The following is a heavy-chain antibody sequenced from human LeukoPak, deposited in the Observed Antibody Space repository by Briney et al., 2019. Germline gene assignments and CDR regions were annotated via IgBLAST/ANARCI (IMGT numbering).Heavy chain of an antibody. D-gene: IGHD6-19*01. CDR2: INHSGST. V-gene: IGHV4-34*01. Sequence: SETLSLTCSVSGGSISSYYWSWIRPPPGKGLEWIGEINHSGSTNYNPSLKSRVTISVDTSKNQFSLKLSSVTAADTAVYYCARGRWYSSGWYIVSGYYFDYWGQGTLVTVSS. J-gene: IGHJ4*02. CDR3: ARGRWYSSGWYIVSGYYFDY. CDR1: GGSISSYY.